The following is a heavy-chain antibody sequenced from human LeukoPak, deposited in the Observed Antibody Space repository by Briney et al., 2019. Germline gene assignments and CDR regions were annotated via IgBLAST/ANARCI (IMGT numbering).Heavy chain of an antibody. J-gene: IGHJ6*02. CDR2: IYTSGST. CDR3: ARNGWSDYYYYGMDV. CDR1: GDSITNYY. D-gene: IGHD2-15*01. V-gene: IGHV4-4*07. Sequence: SETLSLTCAVSGDSITNYYWSWIRQPAGKGLEWIGHIYTSGSTNSNPSLKSRVTMSVDTSKNHFSLKLSSVTAADTAVYYCARNGWSDYYYYGMDVWGQGTTATVSS.